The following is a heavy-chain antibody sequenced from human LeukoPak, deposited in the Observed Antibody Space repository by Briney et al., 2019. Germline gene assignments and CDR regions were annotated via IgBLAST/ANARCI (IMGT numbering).Heavy chain of an antibody. CDR3: AKDLPQRYSGLPSRFDY. Sequence: GGSLRLSCAASGFTVSSNYMSWVRQAPGKGLEWVSVIYSGGSTYYADSVKGRFTISRDNSKNTLYLQMNSLRAEDTAVYYCAKDLPQRYSGLPSRFDYWGQGTLVTVSS. V-gene: IGHV3-53*01. J-gene: IGHJ4*02. CDR2: IYSGGST. D-gene: IGHD5-12*01. CDR1: GFTVSSNY.